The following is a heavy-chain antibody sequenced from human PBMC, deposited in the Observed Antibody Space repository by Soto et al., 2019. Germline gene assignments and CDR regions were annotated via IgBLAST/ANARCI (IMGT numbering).Heavy chain of an antibody. V-gene: IGHV3-30-3*01. Sequence: PGESLRLSYGASGFTFSSYAMHWVRQAPGKGVEWVAVISYDGSNKYYADSVKGRFTISRDNSKNTLYLQMNSLSAEEPALYYCPRAIRRGYSYGFMGGMDVWGQGTTVTVSS. J-gene: IGHJ6*02. CDR2: ISYDGSNK. CDR1: GFTFSSYA. D-gene: IGHD5-18*01. CDR3: PRAIRRGYSYGFMGGMDV.